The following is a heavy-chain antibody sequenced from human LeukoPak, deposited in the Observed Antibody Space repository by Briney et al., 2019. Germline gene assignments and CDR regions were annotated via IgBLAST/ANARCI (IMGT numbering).Heavy chain of an antibody. J-gene: IGHJ6*03. CDR3: ATGIRRGTGDGGYYMDV. CDR1: GYTFTSYY. V-gene: IGHV1-46*01. CDR2: INPSGGST. Sequence: ASVKVSCKAFGYTFTSYYMHWVRQAPGQGLEWMGIINPSGGSTSYAQKFQGRVTMTRDMSTSTVYMELSSLRSEDTAVYYCATGIRRGTGDGGYYMDVWGKGTTVTVSS. D-gene: IGHD1-26*01.